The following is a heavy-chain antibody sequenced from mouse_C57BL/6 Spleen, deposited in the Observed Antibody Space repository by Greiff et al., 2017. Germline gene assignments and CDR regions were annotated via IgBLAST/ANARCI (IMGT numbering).Heavy chain of an antibody. CDR2: INPNNGGT. Sequence: EVQLQQSGPELVKPGASVKIPCKASGYTFTDYNMDWVKQSHGKSLEWIGDINPNNGGTIYNQKFKGKATLTVDKSSSTAYIELRSLTSEDTAVYYCARWGHYYGSSPPYAMDYWGQGTSVTVSS. V-gene: IGHV1-18*01. D-gene: IGHD1-1*01. CDR1: GYTFTDYN. J-gene: IGHJ4*01. CDR3: ARWGHYYGSSPPYAMDY.